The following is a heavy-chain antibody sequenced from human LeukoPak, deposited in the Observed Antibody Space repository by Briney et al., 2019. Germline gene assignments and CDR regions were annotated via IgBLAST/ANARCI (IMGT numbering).Heavy chain of an antibody. CDR3: ARGGLWIYYFDY. CDR2: IDHSGST. CDR1: GYSISSDYY. J-gene: IGHJ4*02. V-gene: IGHV4-38-2*02. Sequence: SETLSLTCTVSGYSISSDYYWGWIRQPPGKGLEWIGSIDHSGSTYYNASLKSRVTISIDTSKNHFSLKLNSVTAADTAVFYCARGGLWIYYFDYWGQGTLVTVSS. D-gene: IGHD1-1*01.